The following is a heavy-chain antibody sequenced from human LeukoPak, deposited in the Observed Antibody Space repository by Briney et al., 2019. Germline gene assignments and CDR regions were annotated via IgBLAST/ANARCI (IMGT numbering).Heavy chain of an antibody. V-gene: IGHV3-48*03. CDR2: ISSSGSTI. J-gene: IGHJ4*02. D-gene: IGHD4-11*01. CDR1: GFTFSTYE. CDR3: AKDAQRGFDYSNSLEH. Sequence: GGSLRLSCAASGFTFSTYEMNWVRQAPGKGLEWVSYISSSGSTIYYADSVKGRFTISRDNFKNTASLQMNSLRAEDTALYYCAKDAQRGFDYSNSLEHWGQGSLVTVSS.